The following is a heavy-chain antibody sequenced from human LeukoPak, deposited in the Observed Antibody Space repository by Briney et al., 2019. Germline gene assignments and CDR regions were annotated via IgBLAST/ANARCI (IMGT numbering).Heavy chain of an antibody. J-gene: IGHJ5*02. V-gene: IGHV1-18*04. CDR2: ISAYNGNT. D-gene: IGHD4-17*01. Sequence: ASVKVSCKASGYTFTSYGISWVRQAPGQGLEWMGWISAYNGNTNYAQKLQGRVTMTTDTSTGTAYMELRSLRSDDTAVYYCARAIYGDYVTPVTPLGLTYWFDPWGQGTLVTVSS. CDR3: ARAIYGDYVTPVTPLGLTYWFDP. CDR1: GYTFTSYG.